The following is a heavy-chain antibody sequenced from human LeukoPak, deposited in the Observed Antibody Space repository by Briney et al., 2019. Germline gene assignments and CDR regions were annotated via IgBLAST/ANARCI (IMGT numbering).Heavy chain of an antibody. J-gene: IGHJ4*02. D-gene: IGHD3-10*01. CDR3: ARILGSSSGYYFDY. V-gene: IGHV3-66*01. Sequence: GGSLRLSCAASGFPVSTNYMSWVRQAPGKGLEWVSVIYSGDTTFYADSVRGKFTISRDNSKNTLYLQMNSLRAEDTAVYYCARILGSSSGYYFDYWGQGTLVTVSS. CDR1: GFPVSTNY. CDR2: IYSGDTT.